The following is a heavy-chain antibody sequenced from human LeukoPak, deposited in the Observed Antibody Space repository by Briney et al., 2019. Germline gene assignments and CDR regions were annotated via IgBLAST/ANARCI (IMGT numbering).Heavy chain of an antibody. CDR3: AKDRVAHFFYWYFDL. CDR1: GFTLSSYA. J-gene: IGHJ2*01. Sequence: PGGSLRLSCAASGFTLSSYAMSWVRQAPGKGLEWVSGISGSGGSTLYADSVKGRFTISRDNSKKTVYLQMNSLRAEDTAVYYCAKDRVAHFFYWYFDLWGRGTLVTVSS. CDR2: ISGSGGST. D-gene: IGHD5-12*01. V-gene: IGHV3-23*01.